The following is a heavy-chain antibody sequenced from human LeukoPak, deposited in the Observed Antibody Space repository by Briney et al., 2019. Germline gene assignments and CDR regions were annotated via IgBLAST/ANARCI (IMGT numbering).Heavy chain of an antibody. CDR1: GYTFTSYG. CDR2: ISAYNGNT. V-gene: IGHV1-18*01. D-gene: IGHD4-11*01. CDR3: ARGTAYSNYVCDY. J-gene: IGHJ4*02. Sequence: ASVKVSCKASGYTFTSYGISWVRQAPGQGLEWMGWISAYNGNTNYAQKLQGRVTMTTDKSTSTAYMELSSLRSEDTAVYYCARGTAYSNYVCDYWGQGTLVTVSS.